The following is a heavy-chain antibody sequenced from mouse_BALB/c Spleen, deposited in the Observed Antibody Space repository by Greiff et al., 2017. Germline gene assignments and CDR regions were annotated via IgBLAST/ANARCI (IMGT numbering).Heavy chain of an antibody. CDR1: GFTFSSYA. Sequence: EVMLVESGGGLVKPGGSLKLSCAASGFTFSSYAMSWVRQTPEKRLEWVATISSGGSYTYYPDSVKGRFTISRDNAKNTLYLQMSSLRSEDTAMYYCAIHYYGYDAMDYWGQGTSVTVSS. J-gene: IGHJ4*01. CDR2: ISSGGSYT. CDR3: AIHYYGYDAMDY. V-gene: IGHV5-9-1*01. D-gene: IGHD1-2*01.